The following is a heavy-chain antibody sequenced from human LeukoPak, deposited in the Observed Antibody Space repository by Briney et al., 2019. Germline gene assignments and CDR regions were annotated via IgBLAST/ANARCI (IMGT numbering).Heavy chain of an antibody. CDR1: GFTFSSYN. V-gene: IGHV3-21*01. CDR2: ISSTSSYI. Sequence: GGSLRLSCAASGFTFSSYNMNWVRQAPGKGLEWVSSISSTSSYIYYADPVKGRFTISRDNAKNSLYLQMNSLRAEDTAVYYCVRDRGNYDYWGQGTLVTVSS. D-gene: IGHD3-16*01. CDR3: VRDRGNYDY. J-gene: IGHJ4*02.